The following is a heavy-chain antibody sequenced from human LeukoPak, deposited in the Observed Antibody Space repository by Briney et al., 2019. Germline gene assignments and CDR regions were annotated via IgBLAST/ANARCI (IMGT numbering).Heavy chain of an antibody. Sequence: GGSLRLSCAASGFTFSSYGMSWVRQAPGKGLEWVSAISGSGGSTYYADSVKGRFTISRDNSKNTLYLQMNSLRAEDTAVYYCAKGRPMVRGVITASDYWGQGTLVTVSS. CDR2: ISGSGGST. V-gene: IGHV3-23*01. D-gene: IGHD3-10*01. CDR1: GFTFSSYG. J-gene: IGHJ4*02. CDR3: AKGRPMVRGVITASDY.